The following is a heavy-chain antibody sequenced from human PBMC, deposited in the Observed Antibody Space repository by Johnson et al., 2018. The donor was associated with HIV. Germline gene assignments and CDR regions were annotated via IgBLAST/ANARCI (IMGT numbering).Heavy chain of an antibody. CDR1: GFTVSSNY. CDR3: ARDSWPSSPDAFDL. Sequence: MPLVESGGGVVQPGGSLRLSCAASGFTVSSNYMSWVRQAPGKGLEWVSVIYSGGSTYYAASVKGRFTISRDNSKNSLYLQMNSLRAEDTAVYYCARDSWPSSPDAFDLWGQGTMVTVSS. V-gene: IGHV3-53*01. J-gene: IGHJ3*01. CDR2: IYSGGST.